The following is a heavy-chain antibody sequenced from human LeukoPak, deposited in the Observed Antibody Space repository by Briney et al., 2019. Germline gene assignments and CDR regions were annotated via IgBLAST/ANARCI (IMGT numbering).Heavy chain of an antibody. V-gene: IGHV3-11*01. CDR2: ISSSGSTI. J-gene: IGHJ6*02. CDR3: ARAVVGTYYYYYGMDV. D-gene: IGHD2-21*01. Sequence: GGSLRLSCAASGFTFSNYAMCWVRQAPGKGLEWVSYISSSGSTIYYADSVKGRFTISRDNAKNSLYLQMNSLRAEDTAVYYCARAVVGTYYYYYGMDVWGQGTTVTVSS. CDR1: GFTFSNYA.